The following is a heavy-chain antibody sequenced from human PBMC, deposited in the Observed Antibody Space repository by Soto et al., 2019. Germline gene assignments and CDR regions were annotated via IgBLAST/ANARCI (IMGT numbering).Heavy chain of an antibody. CDR1: GASFSGYD. CDR2: INHSGST. CDR3: ARDKITGLFDY. Sequence: SATLSLTCAINGASFSGYDWILIRQPLGTGLEWIGEINHSGSTNYNPSLKSRVTISVDTSKNQFSLKLTSVTAADTAVYYCARDKITGLFDYWGQGTLVTVS. J-gene: IGHJ4*02. D-gene: IGHD2-8*02. V-gene: IGHV4-34*01.